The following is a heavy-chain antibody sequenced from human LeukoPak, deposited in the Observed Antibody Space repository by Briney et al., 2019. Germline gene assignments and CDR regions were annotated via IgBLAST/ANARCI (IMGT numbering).Heavy chain of an antibody. CDR3: ATQREYGGGDCYLYYFDY. Sequence: PGGSLRLSCAASGFTFSSYAMSWVRQAPGKGLEWVSAISGSGGSTYYADSVKGRFTISRDNSKNTLYLQMNSLRAEDTAVYYCATQREYGGGDCYLYYFDYWGQGTLVTVSS. CDR2: ISGSGGST. CDR1: GFTFSSYA. J-gene: IGHJ4*02. D-gene: IGHD2-21*02. V-gene: IGHV3-23*01.